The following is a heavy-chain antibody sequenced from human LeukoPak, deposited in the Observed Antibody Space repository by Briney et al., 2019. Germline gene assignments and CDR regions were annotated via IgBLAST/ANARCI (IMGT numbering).Heavy chain of an antibody. Sequence: ASVKVSCKASGGTFSTYAVNWVRQVPGHGLEWMGRIIPIYGRINYAPKFQDRITITADSSTTTAYLEMGSLRSEDTAVYHCARDPDIASLKMYVWGQGTLVTVSS. J-gene: IGHJ4*02. CDR3: ARDPDIASLKMYV. D-gene: IGHD3-16*01. V-gene: IGHV1-69*13. CDR2: IIPIYGRI. CDR1: GGTFSTYA.